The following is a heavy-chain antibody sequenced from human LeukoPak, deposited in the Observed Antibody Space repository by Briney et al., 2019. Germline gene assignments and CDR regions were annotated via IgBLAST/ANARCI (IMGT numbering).Heavy chain of an antibody. CDR3: ARVLTPSAYDPFDF. V-gene: IGHV5-51*01. CDR2: IYPGDFDT. D-gene: IGHD5-12*01. Sequence: GESLKISCKGSGYSFTSHWIGWVRQMPGKGLEWMGIIYPGDFDTRYSPSFQGQVTISADKSISTAYLQWSSLKASDTAMYYCARVLTPSAYDPFDFWGQGTLVTVSS. CDR1: GYSFTSHW. J-gene: IGHJ4*02.